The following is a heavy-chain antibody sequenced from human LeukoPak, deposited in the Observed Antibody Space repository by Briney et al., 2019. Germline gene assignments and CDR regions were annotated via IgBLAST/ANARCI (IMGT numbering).Heavy chain of an antibody. CDR1: GFTFDDYT. D-gene: IGHD3-3*01. CDR2: ISWDGGST. Sequence: PGGSLRLSCAASGFTFDDYTMHWVRQAPGKGLEWVSLISWDGGSTYYADSVKGLFTISRDNSKNSLYLQMNSLRTEDTALYYCAKEGYYDFWSGSPPHYYYYYMDVWGKGTTVTVSS. J-gene: IGHJ6*03. CDR3: AKEGYYDFWSGSPPHYYYYYMDV. V-gene: IGHV3-43*01.